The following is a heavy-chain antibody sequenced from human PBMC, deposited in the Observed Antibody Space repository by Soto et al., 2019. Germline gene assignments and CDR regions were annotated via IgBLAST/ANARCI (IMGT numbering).Heavy chain of an antibody. D-gene: IGHD3-22*01. CDR1: APAXPASG. Sequence: SXKVSCTGSAPAXPASGVQLALQTRGKRLEWMGWILVGSGDTNYSEKFQDRVTFSRDRSTSTIYMEMSCLRSEDTDIYYCAAYSSGFQWAFDYWGQGALFTVS. J-gene: IGHJ4*02. CDR3: AAYSSGFQWAFDY. CDR2: ILVGSGDT. V-gene: IGHV1-58*01.